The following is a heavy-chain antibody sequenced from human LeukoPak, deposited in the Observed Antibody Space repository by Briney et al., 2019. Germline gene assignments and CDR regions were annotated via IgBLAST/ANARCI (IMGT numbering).Heavy chain of an antibody. CDR3: ARNYGYYGSGSYQEIDY. Sequence: GASVKVSCKASGYTFTSYGISWVRQAPGQGLEWMGWISAYNGNTNYAQKLQGRVTMTTDTSTSTAYMELRSLRSEDTAVYYCARNYGYYGSGSYQEIDYWGQGTLVTVSS. CDR2: ISAYNGNT. D-gene: IGHD3-10*01. J-gene: IGHJ4*02. V-gene: IGHV1-18*01. CDR1: GYTFTSYG.